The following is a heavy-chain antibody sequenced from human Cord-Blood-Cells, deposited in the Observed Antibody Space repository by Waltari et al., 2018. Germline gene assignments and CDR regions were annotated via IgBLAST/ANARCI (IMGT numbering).Heavy chain of an antibody. CDR3: ARGYCSSTSCYYYYYYMDV. CDR2: INPNSGGT. CDR1: GYTFTGYY. Sequence: QVQLVQSGAEVKKPGASVKVSCKASGYTFTGYYMHWVRQAPGQGLEWMGWINPNSGGTNYAQKFQGRVTMTRDTSISTAYMELSRLRSDDTAVYYCARGYCSSTSCYYYYYYMDVWGKGTTVTVSS. D-gene: IGHD2-2*01. J-gene: IGHJ6*03. V-gene: IGHV1-2*02.